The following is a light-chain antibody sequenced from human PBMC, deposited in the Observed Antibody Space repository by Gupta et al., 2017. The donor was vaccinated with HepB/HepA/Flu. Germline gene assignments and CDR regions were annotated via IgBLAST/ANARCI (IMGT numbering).Light chain of an antibody. V-gene: IGKV3-15*01. J-gene: IGKJ1*01. CDR2: GAS. CDR1: QSVSCN. Sequence: EIAMTQSPATLSVSPGERATLSGRASQSVSCNLAWDQQKHGQTPRLLIDGASTSATSIPARFSGSGSGTEFTLTSSSLQSEDFAVYYCQHYNNWPRTFGQGTKVEIK. CDR3: QHYNNWPRT.